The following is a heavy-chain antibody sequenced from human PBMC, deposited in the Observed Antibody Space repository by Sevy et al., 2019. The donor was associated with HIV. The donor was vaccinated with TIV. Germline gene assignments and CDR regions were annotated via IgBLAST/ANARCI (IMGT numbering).Heavy chain of an antibody. Sequence: GGSLRLSCAASGFTFSRYAMNWVRQAPGKGLEWVSGISGSGGSGDKTNYADSVKGRFTISRDDSKNSLYLQLNSLRAEDTAIYYCAREYDSSGYFDYWGQGTLVTVSS. CDR1: GFTFSRYA. J-gene: IGHJ4*02. D-gene: IGHD3-22*01. CDR3: AREYDSSGYFDY. CDR2: ISGSGGSGDKT. V-gene: IGHV3-23*01.